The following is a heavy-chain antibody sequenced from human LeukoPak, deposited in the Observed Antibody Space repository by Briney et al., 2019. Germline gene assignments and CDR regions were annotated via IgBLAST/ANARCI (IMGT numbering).Heavy chain of an antibody. V-gene: IGHV3-30*03. J-gene: IGHJ4*02. CDR3: NTAGDYFDY. Sequence: PGRSLRLSCAASGFTSSSYGMHWVRQAPGKGLEWVAVISYDGSNKYYADSVKGRFTISRDNSKNTLYLQMNSLRAEDTAVYFCNTAGDYFDYWGQGTLVTVSS. CDR1: GFTSSSYG. D-gene: IGHD3-10*01. CDR2: ISYDGSNK.